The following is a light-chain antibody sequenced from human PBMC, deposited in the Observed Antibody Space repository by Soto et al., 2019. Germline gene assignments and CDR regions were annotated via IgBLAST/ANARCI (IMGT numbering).Light chain of an antibody. CDR2: EVR. Sequence: QSVLTQPASVSGSPGQSITISCTGTSSDVGGYNYVSWYQQHPGKAPRLIFYEVRNRPSGIPLRFSASKSGNTASLTISGLQAEDEAHYYCSSFTSKSTLIFGGGTKLTVL. J-gene: IGLJ2*01. CDR3: SSFTSKSTLI. V-gene: IGLV2-14*03. CDR1: SSDVGGYNY.